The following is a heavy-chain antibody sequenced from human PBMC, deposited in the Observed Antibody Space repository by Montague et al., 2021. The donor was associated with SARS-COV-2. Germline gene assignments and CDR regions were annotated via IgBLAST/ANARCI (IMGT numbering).Heavy chain of an antibody. CDR3: ARSYGDYRDSYFDY. V-gene: IGHV2-70*01. Sequence: PALVKPTQTLTLTCTFSGFSLNTSGMCVSWIRQPPGTALEWLALIDWDEDQYYSTSLKTRLTISKDTSKDQVVLTMTNMDPIDTATYYCARSYGDYRDSYFDYWGQGTLVTVSS. J-gene: IGHJ4*02. CDR1: GFSLNTSGMC. D-gene: IGHD4-17*01. CDR2: IDWDEDQ.